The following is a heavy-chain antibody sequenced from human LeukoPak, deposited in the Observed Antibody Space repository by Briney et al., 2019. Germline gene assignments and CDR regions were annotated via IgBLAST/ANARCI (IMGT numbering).Heavy chain of an antibody. CDR1: GFTFTSSA. CDR3: ATDDVTTGTKTALGY. D-gene: IGHD1-1*01. V-gene: IGHV1-58*01. J-gene: IGHJ4*02. CDR2: IVVGSGKT. Sequence: GASVKVSCKASGFTFTSSAVQWVRQARGQGLEWIGWIVVGSGKTNYAQKFQERVTINRDMSTSTAYMELSSLRSEDTAVYYCATDDVTTGTKTALGYWGQGTLVTVSS.